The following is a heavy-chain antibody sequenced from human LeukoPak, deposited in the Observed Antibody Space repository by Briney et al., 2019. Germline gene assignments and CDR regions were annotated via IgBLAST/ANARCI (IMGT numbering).Heavy chain of an antibody. Sequence: TGGSLRLACAASGFTFSGYSVNWVRQAPGKGLEWVPSISTSSSYIYYADSVKGRFTISRDNAKNSLYLQMNSLRAEDTAVYYCARVPYDSGGSYYGNYYYMDVWGKGTTVTVSS. V-gene: IGHV3-21*01. D-gene: IGHD3-22*01. J-gene: IGHJ6*03. CDR1: GFTFSGYS. CDR2: ISTSSSYI. CDR3: ARVPYDSGGSYYGNYYYMDV.